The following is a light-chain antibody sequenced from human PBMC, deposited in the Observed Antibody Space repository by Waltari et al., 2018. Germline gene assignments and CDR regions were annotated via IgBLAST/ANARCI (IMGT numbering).Light chain of an antibody. CDR2: DVT. CDR3: SSYTRTNTLG. V-gene: IGLV2-14*03. Sequence: QSALTQPASVSGSPGQSITISCTGTNRYVGAFTFVSWFQQHPGKAPKLLIYDVTKRPPGVSSRFSGTKSGNTASLTISGLQTEDEAEYYCSSYTRTNTLGFGGGSRLTVL. J-gene: IGLJ2*01. CDR1: NRYVGAFTF.